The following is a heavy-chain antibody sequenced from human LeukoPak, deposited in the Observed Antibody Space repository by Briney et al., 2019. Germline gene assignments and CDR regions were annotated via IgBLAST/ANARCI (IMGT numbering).Heavy chain of an antibody. J-gene: IGHJ4*02. CDR2: INPNSGGT. V-gene: IGHV1-2*02. CDR1: GYTFTGYY. Sequence: ASVKVSCKASGYTFTGYYMHWVRQAPGQGLEWMGWINPNSGGTNYAQKVQGRVTMTTDTSTSTAYMELRSLRSDDTAVYYCARMDNSDYYYEVDYWGQGTLVTVSS. D-gene: IGHD3-22*01. CDR3: ARMDNSDYYYEVDY.